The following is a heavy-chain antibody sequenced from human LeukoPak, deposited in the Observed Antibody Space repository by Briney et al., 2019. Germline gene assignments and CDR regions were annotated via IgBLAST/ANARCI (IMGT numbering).Heavy chain of an antibody. V-gene: IGHV1-18*01. Sequence: GASVKVSCKASGYTFSSYGISWVRQAPGQGLEWMGWISAYNGNTNYAQKLQGRVTMTTDTSTRTAYMELRSLRSDDTAVYYCAKDLGITMVRGVPHYYYVMDVWGQGTTVTVSS. CDR2: ISAYNGNT. CDR3: AKDLGITMVRGVPHYYYVMDV. J-gene: IGHJ6*02. CDR1: GYTFSSYG. D-gene: IGHD3-10*01.